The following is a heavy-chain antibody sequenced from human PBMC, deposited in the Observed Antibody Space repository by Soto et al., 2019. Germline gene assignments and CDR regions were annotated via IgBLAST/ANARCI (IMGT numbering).Heavy chain of an antibody. V-gene: IGHV3-33*01. CDR2: IWYDGSNK. CDR1: GFTFSSYG. J-gene: IGHJ3*02. Sequence: GGSLRLSCAASGFTFSSYGMHWVRQAPGKGLEWVAVIWYDGSNKYYADSVKGRFTIPRDNSKNTPYLQMNSLRAEDTAVYYCASDTTVVVDDAFAIWGQGTTVTVSS. CDR3: ASDTTVVVDDAFAI. D-gene: IGHD2-15*01.